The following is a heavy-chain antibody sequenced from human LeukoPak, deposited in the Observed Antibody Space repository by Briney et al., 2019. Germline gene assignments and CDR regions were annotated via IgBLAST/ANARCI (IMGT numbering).Heavy chain of an antibody. CDR1: GYSFTSYW. V-gene: IGHV5-51*01. J-gene: IGHJ3*01. CDR3: AWVYYDASAYYPPPS. CDR2: IYPAASDT. Sequence: RGESLKISCQGSGYSFTSYWIGWVRQMPGKGLEWMGIIYPAASDTRYSPSFQGQITISADKSISTAYLQWSSLKASDTAMYYCAWVYYDASAYYPPPSWGPGTMVTVSS. D-gene: IGHD3-22*01.